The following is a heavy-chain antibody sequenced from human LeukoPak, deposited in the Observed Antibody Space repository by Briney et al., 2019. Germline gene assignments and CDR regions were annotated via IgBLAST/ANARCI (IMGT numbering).Heavy chain of an antibody. CDR3: ARDLGIFFDAFDI. V-gene: IGHV3-48*01. CDR2: IISSSSTI. J-gene: IGHJ3*02. D-gene: IGHD2-15*01. CDR1: GFTFSSYS. Sequence: PGGSLRLSCAASGFTFSSYSMNWVRQAPGKGLEWVSYIISSSSTIYYADSVKGRFTISRDNAKNSLYLQMNSLRAEDTAVYYCARDLGIFFDAFDIWGQGTMVTVSS.